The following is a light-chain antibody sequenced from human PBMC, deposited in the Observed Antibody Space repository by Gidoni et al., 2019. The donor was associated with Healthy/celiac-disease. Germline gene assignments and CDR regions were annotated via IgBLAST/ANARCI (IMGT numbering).Light chain of an antibody. J-gene: IGKJ1*01. V-gene: IGKV3-20*01. CDR3: QQYGSSPET. CDR1: QSVSSSY. CDR2: GAS. Sequence: EIVLTQSPGTLSLSLGERATLSCRASQSVSSSYLAWYQQKPGQAPRLLIYGASSRATGIPDRFRGSGSGTDFTLTISRLEPEDFAVYYCQQYGSSPETFGQXTKVEIK.